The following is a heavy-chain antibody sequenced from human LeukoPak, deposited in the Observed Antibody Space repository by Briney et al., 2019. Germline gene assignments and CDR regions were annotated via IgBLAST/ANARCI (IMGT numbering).Heavy chain of an antibody. CDR1: GFTFSSHA. CDR2: ISDSGGTT. J-gene: IGHJ4*02. V-gene: IGHV3-23*01. CDR3: AKRFNWKYYDD. D-gene: IGHD1-20*01. Sequence: GGSLRLSCAASGFTFSSHAMSWVRQAPGKGLEWVSVISDSGGTTYYADSVKGRFTISRDNSRNTLYLQMNSLRAEDTAVYCCAKRFNWKYYDDWGQGTLVTVSS.